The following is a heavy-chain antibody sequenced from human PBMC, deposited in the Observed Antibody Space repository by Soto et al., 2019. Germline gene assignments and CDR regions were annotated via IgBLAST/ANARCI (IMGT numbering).Heavy chain of an antibody. CDR3: TRRGSSGTPVDY. Sequence: SETLSLTCTVSGGSISSGYYWGWIRQPPGKGLEWIGNIYHNGSTHYNPALKSRVTISVDTSKNQFSLNLKSVTAADTAVYYCTRRGSSGTPVDYWGQGTLVTVSS. D-gene: IGHD1-26*01. J-gene: IGHJ4*02. V-gene: IGHV4-38-2*02. CDR1: GGSISSGYY. CDR2: IYHNGST.